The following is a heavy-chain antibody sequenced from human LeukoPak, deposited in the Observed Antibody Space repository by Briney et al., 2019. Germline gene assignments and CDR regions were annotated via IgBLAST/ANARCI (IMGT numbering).Heavy chain of an antibody. Sequence: GGSLRLSCTASGFTFGDYAMRWFRQAPGKGLEWIGFIRSKAYGGTTEYAASVKGRFTTSRDDSKSIAYLQMNSLKTEDTAVYYCARDSRYYYIDYWGQGTLVTVSS. CDR2: IRSKAYGGTT. V-gene: IGHV3-49*03. CDR1: GFTFGDYA. J-gene: IGHJ4*02. D-gene: IGHD6-13*01. CDR3: ARDSRYYYIDY.